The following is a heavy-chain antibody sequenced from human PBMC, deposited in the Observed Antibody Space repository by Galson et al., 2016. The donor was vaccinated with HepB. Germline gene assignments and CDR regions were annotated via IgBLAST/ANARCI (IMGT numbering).Heavy chain of an antibody. D-gene: IGHD2-2*02. V-gene: IGHV4-61*01. CDR3: AKDEGFYNGMDF. CDR1: GGSVSSASHY. Sequence: TLPLTCTVSGGSVSSASHYWSWVCQPTGKGLEWIGYISDSESTNYNPSLKGRVTISLDRSKNQFSLRLNSVIAADTAVYYCAKDEGFYNGMDFWGQGTTVTVSS. CDR2: ISDSEST. J-gene: IGHJ6*02.